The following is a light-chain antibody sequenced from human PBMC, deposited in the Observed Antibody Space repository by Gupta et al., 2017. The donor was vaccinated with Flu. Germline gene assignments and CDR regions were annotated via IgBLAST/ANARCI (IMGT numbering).Light chain of an antibody. CDR3: FSHAGSGCV. V-gene: IGLV2-8*01. CDR2: EVA. J-gene: IGLJ3*02. Sequence: HSAPTQPPSASGSPGQSVTISCTGTSSDIGGHNYVSWFQQPPGHAPILMIYEVAKRPSGVPDCVSGSKSGNTVSLTVSELQAEDEAYYYSFSHAGSGCVFGGGTKLTVL. CDR1: SSDIGGHNY.